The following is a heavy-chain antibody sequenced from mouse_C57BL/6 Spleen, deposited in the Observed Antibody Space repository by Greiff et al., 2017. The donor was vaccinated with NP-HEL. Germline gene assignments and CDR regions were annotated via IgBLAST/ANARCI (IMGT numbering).Heavy chain of an antibody. CDR1: GYAFSSYW. Sequence: QVQLKESGAELVKPGASVKISCKASGYAFSSYWMNWVKQRPGKGLEWIGQIYPGDGDTNYNGKFKGKATLTADKSSSTAYMQLSSLTSEDSAVYFCARSKGFYALGDYWGQGTSVTVSS. V-gene: IGHV1-80*01. CDR2: IYPGDGDT. D-gene: IGHD2-3*01. CDR3: ARSKGFYALGDY. J-gene: IGHJ4*01.